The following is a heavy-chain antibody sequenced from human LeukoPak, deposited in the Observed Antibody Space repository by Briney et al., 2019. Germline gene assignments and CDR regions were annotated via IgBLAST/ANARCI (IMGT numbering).Heavy chain of an antibody. CDR3: AADPYDYGDYVLGY. J-gene: IGHJ4*02. D-gene: IGHD4-17*01. CDR1: GFTFTSSA. V-gene: IGHV1-58*01. Sequence: EASVKVSCKASGFTFTSSAVQWVRQARGQRLEWIGWIVVGSSNTNYAQKFQERVTITRDMSTSTAYMELSSLRSEDTAVYYCAADPYDYGDYVLGYWGQGTLVTVSS. CDR2: IVVGSSNT.